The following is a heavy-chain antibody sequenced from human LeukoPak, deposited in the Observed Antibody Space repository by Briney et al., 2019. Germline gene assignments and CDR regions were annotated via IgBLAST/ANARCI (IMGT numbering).Heavy chain of an antibody. CDR3: AREQTTVVTPDYFDY. CDR2: IWYDGSNK. V-gene: IGHV3-33*01. J-gene: IGHJ4*02. Sequence: GGSLRLSCAASGFTFSSYGMHWVRQAPGKGLEWVAVIWYDGSNKYYADPVKGRFTISRDNSKNTLYLQMNSLRAEDTAVYYCAREQTTVVTPDYFDYWGQGTLVTVSS. D-gene: IGHD4-23*01. CDR1: GFTFSSYG.